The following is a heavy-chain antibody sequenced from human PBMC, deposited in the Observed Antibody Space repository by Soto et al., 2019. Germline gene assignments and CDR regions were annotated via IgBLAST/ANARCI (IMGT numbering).Heavy chain of an antibody. J-gene: IGHJ3*02. V-gene: IGHV4-59*01. CDR1: GGSRSSYY. Sequence: QVQLQESGPGLVKPSETLSLTCTVSGGSRSSYYWSWIRQPPGKGLEWIGYIYYSGSTNYNPSLKSRVTISVDTSKNQFSLKLSSVTAADTAVYYCARDRNPANYFDWLFDGFDIWGQGTMVTVSS. CDR2: IYYSGST. D-gene: IGHD3-9*01. CDR3: ARDRNPANYFDWLFDGFDI.